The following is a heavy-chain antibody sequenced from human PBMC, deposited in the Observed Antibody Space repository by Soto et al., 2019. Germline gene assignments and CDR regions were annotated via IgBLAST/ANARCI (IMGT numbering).Heavy chain of an antibody. CDR2: IFSSGST. Sequence: SETLSLTCTVSGGSINTFYWSWVRQPAGKGLEWIGRIFSSGSTSFNPSLESRVAMSVDTSKNHFSLNLSSVTAADMAVYYCAREGSYIAYNFGHGIQLWSFYFWGQGALVTVSS. J-gene: IGHJ4*02. CDR3: AREGSYIAYNFGHGIQLWSFYF. V-gene: IGHV4-4*07. D-gene: IGHD5-18*01. CDR1: GGSINTFY.